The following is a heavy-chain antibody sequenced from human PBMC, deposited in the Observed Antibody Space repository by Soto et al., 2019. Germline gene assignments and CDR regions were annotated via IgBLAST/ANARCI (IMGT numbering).Heavy chain of an antibody. V-gene: IGHV3-23*01. CDR1: GFTFSNYV. CDR3: AKTDKFSSDSSGWANRFDS. CDR2: IRFSVSDT. D-gene: IGHD6-19*01. Sequence: EVQLLESGGGLVQPGGSLRLSCAASGFTFSNYVMTWLRQAPGKGLEWVSSIRFSVSDTFYADSVKGRFTVSRDNSKNTLFLQMHSLRAEDTAVYYCAKTDKFSSDSSGWANRFDSWGQGTLVPVSS. J-gene: IGHJ4*02.